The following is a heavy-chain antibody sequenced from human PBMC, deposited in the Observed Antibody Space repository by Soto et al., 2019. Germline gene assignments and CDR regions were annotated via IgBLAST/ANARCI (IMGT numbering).Heavy chain of an antibody. CDR2: ISAYDGKT. Sequence: ASVKVSCKTSGYTFNTYGINWVRQAPGQGLELIGWISAYDGKTTYAEKFQGRVTLPTDTSTSTAYMELRSLRSDDTAIYYCARDPPEFWTSYWFDPWGQGTPVTVS. J-gene: IGHJ5*02. D-gene: IGHD3-3*01. CDR3: ARDPPEFWTSYWFDP. V-gene: IGHV1-18*01. CDR1: GYTFNTYG.